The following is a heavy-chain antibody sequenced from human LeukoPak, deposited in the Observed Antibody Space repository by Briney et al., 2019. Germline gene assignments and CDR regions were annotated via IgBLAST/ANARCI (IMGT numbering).Heavy chain of an antibody. V-gene: IGHV3-23*01. D-gene: IGHD3-10*01. Sequence: PGGSLRLSCAASGFTFSSYAMSCVPQAPGKGLEWVSAISGSGGSTYYADSVKGRFTISRDNSKNTLYLQMNSLRAEDTAVYYCAPSGMPAYFDYWGQGTLVTVSS. CDR2: ISGSGGST. CDR1: GFTFSSYA. J-gene: IGHJ4*02. CDR3: APSGMPAYFDY.